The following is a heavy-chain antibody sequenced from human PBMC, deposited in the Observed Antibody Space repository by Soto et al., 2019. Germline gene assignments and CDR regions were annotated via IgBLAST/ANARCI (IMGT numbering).Heavy chain of an antibody. CDR3: ARTTAFVSGTYPPAHFDY. V-gene: IGHV4-34*01. Sequence: QVQLQQWGAGLLKPSATLSLTCAVYGGSFSGYYWSWIRQSPGKGLEWIGEINHSGSTNYTPSLKSRVTISVDTSKNHVSQKLSSVPAADTAVYYCARTTAFVSGTYPPAHFDYWGQGTRVTVSS. D-gene: IGHD3-16*01. J-gene: IGHJ4*02. CDR2: INHSGST. CDR1: GGSFSGYY.